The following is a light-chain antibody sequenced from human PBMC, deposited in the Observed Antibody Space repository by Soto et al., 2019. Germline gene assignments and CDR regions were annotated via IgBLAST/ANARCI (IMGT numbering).Light chain of an antibody. CDR1: SSNIGSNT. CDR3: AAWDDSLNGWV. CDR2: SNN. J-gene: IGLJ3*02. V-gene: IGLV1-44*01. Sequence: QSVLTQPPSASGTPVQRVTISCSGGSSNIGSNTVHWYQQLPGTAPQLLIYSNNQRPSGVPDLFSGSKSATSASLAISGLQSEDEADYYCAAWDDSLNGWVFGGGTKLTVL.